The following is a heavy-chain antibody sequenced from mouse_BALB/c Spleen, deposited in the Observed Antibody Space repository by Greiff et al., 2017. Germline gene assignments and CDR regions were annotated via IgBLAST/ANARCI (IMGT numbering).Heavy chain of an antibody. CDR1: GYSITSDYA. V-gene: IGHV3-2*02. D-gene: IGHD2-4*01. CDR3: ALYYDYDKSFAY. CDR2: ISYSGST. J-gene: IGHJ3*01. Sequence: EVHLVESGPGLVKPSQSLSLTCTVTGYSITSDYAWNWIRQFPGNKLEWMGYISYSGSTSYNPSLKSRISITRDTSKHQFFLQLNSVTTEDTATYYCALYYDYDKSFAYWGQGTLVTVSA.